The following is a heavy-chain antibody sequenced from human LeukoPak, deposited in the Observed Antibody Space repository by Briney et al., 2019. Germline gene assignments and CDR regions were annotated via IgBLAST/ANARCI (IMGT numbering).Heavy chain of an antibody. J-gene: IGHJ3*02. V-gene: IGHV1-2*04. Sequence: ASVKVSCKASGYTFTGYYMHWVRQAPGQGLEWMGWINPNSGGTNYAQKFQGWVTMTRDTSISTAYMELSRLRSDDTAVYYCARERDYDYVWGSYRSGAFDIWGQGTMVTVSS. CDR3: ARERDYDYVWGSYRSGAFDI. CDR2: INPNSGGT. D-gene: IGHD3-16*02. CDR1: GYTFTGYY.